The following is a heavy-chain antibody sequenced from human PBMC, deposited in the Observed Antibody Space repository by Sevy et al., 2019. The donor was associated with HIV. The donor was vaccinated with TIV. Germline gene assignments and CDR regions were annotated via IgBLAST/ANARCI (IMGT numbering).Heavy chain of an antibody. V-gene: IGHV3-72*01. J-gene: IGHJ4*02. Sequence: GGSLRLSCVASGFTFSDHYMEWVRQAPGKGLEWVGRTRNKADCYTTEHAASVKGRFTISRDESKNSLNVQMNSLKAEDTAVYYCATHAGIAAAGRVFDYWGQGTLVTISS. CDR2: TRNKADCYTT. CDR1: GFTFSDHY. CDR3: ATHAGIAAAGRVFDY. D-gene: IGHD6-13*01.